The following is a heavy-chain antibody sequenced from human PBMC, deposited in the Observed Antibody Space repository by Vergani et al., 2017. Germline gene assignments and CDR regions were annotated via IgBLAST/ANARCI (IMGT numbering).Heavy chain of an antibody. Sequence: QVQLQQWGAGLLKPSETLSLTCAVYGGSFSGYYWSWIRQPPGKGLEWIGEINHSGSTNYNPSLKSRVTISVDTSKNQFSLKLSSVTAADTAVYYCARDLSSSGWYSSFDYWGQGTLVTVSS. V-gene: IGHV4-34*01. D-gene: IGHD6-19*01. CDR1: GGSFSGYY. CDR3: ARDLSSSGWYSSFDY. CDR2: INHSGST. J-gene: IGHJ4*02.